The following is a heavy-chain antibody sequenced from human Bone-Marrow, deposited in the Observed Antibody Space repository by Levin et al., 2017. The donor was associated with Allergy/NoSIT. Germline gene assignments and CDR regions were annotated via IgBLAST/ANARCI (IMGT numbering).Heavy chain of an antibody. J-gene: IGHJ4*02. V-gene: IGHV3-7*01. CDR3: ANHYWYRVDY. CDR2: INKDGSEK. CDR1: GFDFRDYW. D-gene: IGHD1-26*01. Sequence: PGGSLRLSCEASGFDFRDYWMTWVRQAPGKGLEWVANINKDGSEKYYVDSVKGRFTISRDNTKNSVDLQVNSLRAEDTAVYYCANHYWYRVDYWGQGTLVSVSS.